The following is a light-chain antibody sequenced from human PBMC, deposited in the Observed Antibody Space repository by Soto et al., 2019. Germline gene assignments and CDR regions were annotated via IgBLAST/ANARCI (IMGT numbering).Light chain of an antibody. CDR2: DAS. CDR1: QDITNS. V-gene: IGKV1-33*01. Sequence: DIQMTQSPSSLSASVGDRVTITCQASQDITNSLNWYQQKPGQAPQFLIYDASNLETGVPSGFSGSGSGTNFTFTIGSLPPEYIATYYCQQYDNLLLFGQGTRLEI. CDR3: QQYDNLLL. J-gene: IGKJ5*01.